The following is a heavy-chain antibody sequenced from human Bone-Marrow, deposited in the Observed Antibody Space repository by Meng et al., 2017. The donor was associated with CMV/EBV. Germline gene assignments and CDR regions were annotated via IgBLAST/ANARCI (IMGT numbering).Heavy chain of an antibody. Sequence: GGSLRLSCAASGFTVSTNYMSWVRQAPGKGLEWVSVIYSGGSTYYADSVKGRFTISRDNSKNTLYLQMNSLRAEDTAVYYCARAAGKLYSSSWYYFDYWGQGTLVTVSS. D-gene: IGHD6-13*01. CDR1: GFTVSTNY. V-gene: IGHV3-66*02. J-gene: IGHJ4*02. CDR3: ARAAGKLYSSSWYYFDY. CDR2: IYSGGST.